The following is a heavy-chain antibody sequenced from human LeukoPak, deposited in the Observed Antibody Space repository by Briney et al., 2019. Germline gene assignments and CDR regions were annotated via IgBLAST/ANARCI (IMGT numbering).Heavy chain of an antibody. CDR2: IYYSGST. CDR3: ARTASRRYYYYYGMDV. Sequence: SETLSLTCTVSGGSISSGDYYWSWIRQPPGTGLEWIGYIYYSGSTYYNPSLKSRVSISVDTSKNQFSLKLSSVTAADTAVYYCARTASRRYYYYYGMDVWGQGTTVTVSS. D-gene: IGHD2-21*02. V-gene: IGHV4-30-4*01. J-gene: IGHJ6*02. CDR1: GGSISSGDYY.